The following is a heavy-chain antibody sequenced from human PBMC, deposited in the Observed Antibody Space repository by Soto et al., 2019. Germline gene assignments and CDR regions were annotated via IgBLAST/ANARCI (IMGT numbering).Heavy chain of an antibody. CDR1: GGTFSSYA. Sequence: QVQLVQSGAEVKKPGSSVKVSCKASGGTFSSYAISWVRQAPGQGLEWMGGIIPIFGTANYAQKFQGRVTITADESTRTAYMVLSSLRSEDTAVYYCACRYSYGSPYYYYGMDVWGQGTTVTVSS. CDR2: IIPIFGTA. J-gene: IGHJ6*02. V-gene: IGHV1-69*01. D-gene: IGHD5-18*01. CDR3: ACRYSYGSPYYYYGMDV.